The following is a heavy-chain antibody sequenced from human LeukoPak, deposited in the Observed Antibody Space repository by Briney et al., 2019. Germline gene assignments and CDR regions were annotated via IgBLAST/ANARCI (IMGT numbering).Heavy chain of an antibody. Sequence: ASVKVSCKASGYTFTSYYMQWVRQAPGQGLEWMGIINPSGGSTSYAQKFQGRVTMTRDTSTSTVYMELSSLRSEDTAVYYCATAAGNLEFDYWGQGTLVTVSS. CDR3: ATAAGNLEFDY. CDR1: GYTFTSYY. V-gene: IGHV1-46*01. D-gene: IGHD6-13*01. CDR2: INPSGGST. J-gene: IGHJ4*02.